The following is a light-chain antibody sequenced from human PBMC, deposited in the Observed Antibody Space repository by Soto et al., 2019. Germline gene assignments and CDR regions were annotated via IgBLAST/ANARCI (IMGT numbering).Light chain of an antibody. J-gene: IGKJ2*01. CDR3: QQSYSTPRT. CDR2: AAS. V-gene: IGKV1-39*01. CDR1: QSISNY. Sequence: DIQMTQSPSSLSASVGDRVTITCRASQSISNYLNWYQQTPGKAPKLLIYAASSLQSGVPSRFSGSGSGTDFTLTISSLQPEDFATYYCQQSYSTPRTFGQVTKLDIK.